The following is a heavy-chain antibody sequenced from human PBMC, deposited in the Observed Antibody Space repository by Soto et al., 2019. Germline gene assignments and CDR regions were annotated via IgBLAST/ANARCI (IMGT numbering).Heavy chain of an antibody. D-gene: IGHD1-26*01. Sequence: GGSLRLSCAASGFTFSSYSMNWVRQAPGKGLEWVSSISSSSSYIYYADSVKGRFTISRDNAKNSLYLQMNSLRAEDTAVYYCARDLIVGATTKFGPGPYYYYGMDVWGQGTTVTVSS. CDR2: ISSSSSYI. CDR3: ARDLIVGATTKFGPGPYYYYGMDV. J-gene: IGHJ6*02. CDR1: GFTFSSYS. V-gene: IGHV3-21*01.